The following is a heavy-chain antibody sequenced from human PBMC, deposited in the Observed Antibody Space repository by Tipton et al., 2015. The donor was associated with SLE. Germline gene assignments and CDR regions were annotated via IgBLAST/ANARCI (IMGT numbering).Heavy chain of an antibody. CDR3: ARGRAGTVVTPGCHAFGI. CDR1: GFTFSDYY. CDR2: ISSSGSTI. V-gene: IGHV3-11*04. D-gene: IGHD4-23*01. Sequence: QVQLVQSGGGLVKPGGSLRLSCAASGFTFSDYYMIWIRQAPGKGLEWASYISSSGSTIYYADPVKGRFTISRDNAKNSLYLQMNSLRAEDTAVYYCARGRAGTVVTPGCHAFGIWGQGTRVTVSS. J-gene: IGHJ3*02.